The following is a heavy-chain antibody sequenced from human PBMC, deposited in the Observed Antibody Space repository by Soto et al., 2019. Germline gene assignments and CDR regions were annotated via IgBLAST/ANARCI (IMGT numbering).Heavy chain of an antibody. CDR2: INPNSGGT. CDR1: GYTFTGYY. V-gene: IGHV1-2*04. Sequence: GASVKVSCKASGYTFTGYYMHWVRQAPGQGLEWMGWINPNSGGTNYAQKFQGWVTMTRDTSISTAYMELSRLRSDDTAVYYCAGDRQGGNLRKSPNYYYYGMDVWGQGTTVTVSS. J-gene: IGHJ6*02. D-gene: IGHD2-21*02. CDR3: AGDRQGGNLRKSPNYYYYGMDV.